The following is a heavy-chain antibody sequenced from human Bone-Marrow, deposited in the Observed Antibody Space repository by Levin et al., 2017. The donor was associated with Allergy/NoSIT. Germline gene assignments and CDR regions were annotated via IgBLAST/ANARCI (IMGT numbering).Heavy chain of an antibody. D-gene: IGHD3-22*01. J-gene: IGHJ3*02. Sequence: SQTLSLTCAISGDRVSSNTLTWNWIRQSPSRGLEWLGRTYYRSKWSNDYAVSVKSRITINPDTSKNQFSLQLNSVTPEDTAVYYCARGSPDRGAFDIWGQGTMVTVSS. V-gene: IGHV6-1*01. CDR3: ARGSPDRGAFDI. CDR1: GDRVSSNTLT. CDR2: TYYRSKWSN.